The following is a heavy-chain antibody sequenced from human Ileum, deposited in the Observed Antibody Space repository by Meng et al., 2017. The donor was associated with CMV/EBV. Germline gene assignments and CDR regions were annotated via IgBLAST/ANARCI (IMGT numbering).Heavy chain of an antibody. CDR3: ARDVGGGGRY. Sequence: VQLEVSVVGLLYLGGSVGLSCAASGFTFSTFWMYWFRQAPGKGLVWVSCINSDGSSTSYADSVKGRFTISRENAKNTLYLQMNSLRAEDTAVFYCARDVGGGGRYWGQGTLVTVSS. J-gene: IGHJ4*02. V-gene: IGHV3-74*01. CDR1: GFTFSTFW. CDR2: INSDGSST. D-gene: IGHD1-26*01.